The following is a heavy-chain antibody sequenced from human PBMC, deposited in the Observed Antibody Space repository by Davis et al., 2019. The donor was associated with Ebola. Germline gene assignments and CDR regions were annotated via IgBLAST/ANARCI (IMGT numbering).Heavy chain of an antibody. CDR3: ARDTTRCISTSCFYYYYYGMDV. V-gene: IGHV3-7*03. CDR2: TKQDGSET. Sequence: PSQTLSPTCPVYAASFSGYYSSWISQAPGKGLEWVANTKQDGSETYHVDSVKGRFTISRDNAKNSLYLQMNSLRAEDTAVYYCARDTTRCISTSCFYYYYYGMDVWDQGTTVTVSS. CDR1: AASFSGYY. J-gene: IGHJ6*02. D-gene: IGHD2-2*01.